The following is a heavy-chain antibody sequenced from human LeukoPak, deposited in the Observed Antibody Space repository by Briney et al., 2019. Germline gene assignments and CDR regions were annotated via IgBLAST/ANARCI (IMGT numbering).Heavy chain of an antibody. CDR3: ANNFDY. CDR2: IWHDGSNK. CDR1: GFTFSTYG. J-gene: IGHJ4*02. V-gene: IGHV3-33*06. Sequence: GGSLRLSCVASGFTFSTYGMHWVRQAPGKGLEWVAVIWHDGSNKYYADSVKGRFIISRDNSKNTLYLQMNSLRVEDTAVYYCANNFDYWGQGTLVTVSS.